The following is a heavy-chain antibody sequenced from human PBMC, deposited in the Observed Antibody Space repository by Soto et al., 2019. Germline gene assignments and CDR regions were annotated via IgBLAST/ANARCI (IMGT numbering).Heavy chain of an antibody. CDR1: GGTFSSYT. CDR2: IIPILGIA. CDR3: ARDAYYYGSGSRDKGNWFDP. D-gene: IGHD3-10*01. Sequence: QVQLVQSGAEVKKPGSSVKVSCKASGGTFSSYTISWVRQAPGQGLEWMGRIIPILGIANYAQKFQGRVTITADKSTSSAYMELSSLRSVDTAVYYCARDAYYYGSGSRDKGNWFDPWGQGTLVTVSS. V-gene: IGHV1-69*08. J-gene: IGHJ5*02.